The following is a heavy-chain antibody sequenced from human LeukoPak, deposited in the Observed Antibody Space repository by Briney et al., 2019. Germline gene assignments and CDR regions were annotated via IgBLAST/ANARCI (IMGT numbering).Heavy chain of an antibody. J-gene: IGHJ4*02. D-gene: IGHD3/OR15-3a*01. CDR2: INHSGST. CDR3: ARQTGSGLFILP. Sequence: SETLSLTCAVYGGSFSGYYWSWIRQPPGKGLEWIGEINHSGSTNYNPSLKSRVTISVDTSKNQFSLKLSSVTAADTAVYYCARQTGSGLFILPGGKGTLVTVSS. CDR1: GGSFSGYY. V-gene: IGHV4-34*01.